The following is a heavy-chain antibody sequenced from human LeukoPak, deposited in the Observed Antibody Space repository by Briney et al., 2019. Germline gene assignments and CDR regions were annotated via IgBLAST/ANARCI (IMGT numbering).Heavy chain of an antibody. Sequence: GGSLRLSCAASGFTFRNAWMSWVRQAPGKGREGVGRIKSKSGGGTTDYAAPVKGRFTISRYESTNTLYLQINSLKTEDTAVYYCTTDRDYVWASYRLVVNWGQGTLVTVSS. CDR2: IKSKSGGGTT. D-gene: IGHD3-16*02. CDR1: GFTFRNAW. J-gene: IGHJ4*02. V-gene: IGHV3-15*01. CDR3: TTDRDYVWASYRLVVN.